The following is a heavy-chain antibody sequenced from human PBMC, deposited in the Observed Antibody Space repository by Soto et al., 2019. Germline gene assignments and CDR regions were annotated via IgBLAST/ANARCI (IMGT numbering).Heavy chain of an antibody. J-gene: IGHJ4*02. D-gene: IGHD6-13*01. V-gene: IGHV4-39*01. CDR3: ATTRGIAVGGSFDY. CDR1: GGAISSSSSY. CDR2: IYSGST. Sequence: SETLSLTCTVSGGAISSSSSYWGWIRQPPGKGLEWIGTIYSGSTYYNPSLKSRVTISVDTSKNQFSLKLSSVAAADTAIYFCATTRGIAVGGSFDYWGQGTLVTVSS.